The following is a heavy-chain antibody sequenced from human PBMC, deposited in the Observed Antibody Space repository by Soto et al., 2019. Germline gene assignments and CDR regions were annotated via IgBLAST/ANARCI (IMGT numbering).Heavy chain of an antibody. V-gene: IGHV5-51*01. J-gene: IGHJ6*02. Sequence: GESLKISCKISGYRFSSFWIAWVRQKPGKGLEWMGIIYPGDATTIYSPSFQGRLTISVDMSISTAHLQWYDLKASDTAMYYCARPREAGKYYYGVDVRGQGTTVTV. CDR2: IYPGDATT. CDR3: ARPREAGKYYYGVDV. D-gene: IGHD6-19*01. CDR1: GYRFSSFW.